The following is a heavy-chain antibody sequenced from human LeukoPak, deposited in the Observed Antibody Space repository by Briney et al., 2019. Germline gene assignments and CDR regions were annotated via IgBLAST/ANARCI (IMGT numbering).Heavy chain of an antibody. CDR1: GFTFGDYA. CDR2: IRSKAYGGTT. J-gene: IGHJ3*02. V-gene: IGHV3-49*04. Sequence: PGGPLRLSCTASGFTFGDYAMSWVRQAPGKELEWVGLIRSKAYGGTTEYAASVKGRFTISRDDSKSIAYLPMNSLKTEDTAVYYCTRVGWTVSYGDAFDIWGQGTMVTVSS. D-gene: IGHD3-16*01. CDR3: TRVGWTVSYGDAFDI.